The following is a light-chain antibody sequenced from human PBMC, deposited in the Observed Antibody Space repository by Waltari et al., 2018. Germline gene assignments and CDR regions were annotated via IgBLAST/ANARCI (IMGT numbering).Light chain of an antibody. J-gene: IGKJ1*01. CDR3: QKYGTLPAT. CDR1: QSVSRT. V-gene: IGKV3-20*01. Sequence: SCRASQSVSRTLAWYQQKPGQAPRLLIYDASIRATGIPDRFSGSGSGTDFRLTISRLEPGDFAVYYCQKYGTLPATFGQGTTVEIK. CDR2: DAS.